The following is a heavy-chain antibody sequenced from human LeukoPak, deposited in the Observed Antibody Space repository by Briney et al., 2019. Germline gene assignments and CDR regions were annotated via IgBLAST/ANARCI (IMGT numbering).Heavy chain of an antibody. CDR1: GGSISSTSW. CDR2: IYHSGST. CDR3: ARHHRATGRLVDP. J-gene: IGHJ5*02. Sequence: SGTLSLTCAVSGGSISSTSWWSWVRQPPGKGLAWIGEIYHSGSTNYNPSLKSRVTISVDTSKNQFSLKLSSVTAADTAVYYCARHHRATGRLVDPWGQGTLVTVSS. D-gene: IGHD5-12*01. V-gene: IGHV4-4*02.